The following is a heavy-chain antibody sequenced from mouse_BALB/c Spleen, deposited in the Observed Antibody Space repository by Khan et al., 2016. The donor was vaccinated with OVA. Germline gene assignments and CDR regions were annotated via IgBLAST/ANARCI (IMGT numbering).Heavy chain of an antibody. CDR2: INTYTGEP. V-gene: IGHV9-1*02. CDR3: VRSRGNFLLDL. CDR1: GYTFTDYG. Sequence: QIQLVQSGPELKKPGETVRISCKASGYTFTDYGMNWVKQAPGKGLKWMGWINTYTGEPSYADEFKGRFAFSLETSASTAHLQINNLKNEDMATXFCVRSRGNFLLDLWGQGTTLTVSS. J-gene: IGHJ2*01. D-gene: IGHD2-1*01.